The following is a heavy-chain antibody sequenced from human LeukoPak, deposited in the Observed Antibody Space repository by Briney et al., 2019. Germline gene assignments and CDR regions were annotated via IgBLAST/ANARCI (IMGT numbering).Heavy chain of an antibody. D-gene: IGHD3-10*01. Sequence: ASVEVSCKASGYTFTSYGISWVRQAPGQGLEWMGWISAYNGNTNYAQKLQGRVTMTTDTSTSTAYMELRSLRSDDTAVYYCARQRRVLKRGGSGYYGSGSYSIAYYFDYWGQGTLVTVSS. CDR3: ARQRRVLKRGGSGYYGSGSYSIAYYFDY. CDR1: GYTFTSYG. J-gene: IGHJ4*02. V-gene: IGHV1-18*04. CDR2: ISAYNGNT.